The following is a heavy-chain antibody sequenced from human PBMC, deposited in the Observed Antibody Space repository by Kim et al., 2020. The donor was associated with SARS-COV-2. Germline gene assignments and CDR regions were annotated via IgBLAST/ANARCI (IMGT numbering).Heavy chain of an antibody. D-gene: IGHD2-8*01. V-gene: IGHV3-66*01. CDR3: ARDNGPD. CDR2: SGGST. J-gene: IGHJ4*02. Sequence: SGGSTYYADSVKGRFTISRDNSKNTLYLQMNSLRAEDTAVYYCARDNGPDWGQGTLVTVSS.